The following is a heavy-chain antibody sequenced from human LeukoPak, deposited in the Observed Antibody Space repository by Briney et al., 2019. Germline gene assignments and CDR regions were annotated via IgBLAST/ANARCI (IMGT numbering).Heavy chain of an antibody. V-gene: IGHV4-39*07. Sequence: SETLSLTCTVSGGSISSSDYYWGWLRQPPGKGLEWIGFIYYSGGTYYNPSLKGRVTISVETSKTQFSLKVTSVIAADTAVYYCARLVVGTTTSHFDPWGQGTLVTISS. J-gene: IGHJ5*02. D-gene: IGHD1-26*01. CDR2: IYYSGGT. CDR1: GGSISSSDYY. CDR3: ARLVVGTTTSHFDP.